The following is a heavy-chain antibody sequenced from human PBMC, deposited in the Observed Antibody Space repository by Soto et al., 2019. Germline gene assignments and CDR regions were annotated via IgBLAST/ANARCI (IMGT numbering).Heavy chain of an antibody. Sequence: SGKVSCKASGGTFSSYAISWVRQAPGQGLEWMGGIIPIFGTANYAQKFQGRVTITADESTSTAYMELSSLRSEDTAVYYCARWGKDIVVVPAAIPYYYYYYGMDVWGQGTTVTVSS. J-gene: IGHJ6*02. CDR1: GGTFSSYA. V-gene: IGHV1-69*13. D-gene: IGHD2-2*02. CDR3: ARWGKDIVVVPAAIPYYYYYYGMDV. CDR2: IIPIFGTA.